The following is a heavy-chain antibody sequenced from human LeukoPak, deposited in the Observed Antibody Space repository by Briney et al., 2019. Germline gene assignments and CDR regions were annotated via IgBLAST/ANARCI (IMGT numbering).Heavy chain of an antibody. CDR3: ARGREGGYYDAFDI. CDR2: INPNSGGT. Sequence: ASVKVSCKASGYTFTGYYMHWVRQAPGQGLEWMGWINPNSGGTNYAQKFQGWVTMTRDTSISTAYMELSRLRSDDTAVYYCARGREGGYYDAFDIWAKGQWSLSLQ. D-gene: IGHD5-12*01. CDR1: GYTFTGYY. V-gene: IGHV1-2*04. J-gene: IGHJ3*02.